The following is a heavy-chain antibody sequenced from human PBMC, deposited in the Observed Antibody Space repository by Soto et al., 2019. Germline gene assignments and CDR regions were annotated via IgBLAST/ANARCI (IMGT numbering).Heavy chain of an antibody. CDR2: FIPIFPTP. D-gene: IGHD1-1*01. CDR1: GGTFSTSA. J-gene: IGHJ6*02. V-gene: IGHV1-69*12. CDR3: ARDIDRVQLGGNYYYILDA. Sequence: QVQLEQSGAEVKKPGSSVKVSCKASGGTFSTSAISWVRQAPGQGLEWMGGFIPIFPTPDYAHKFQGRLTITADESTSTGCMELSGRKCGGRAVYYCARDIDRVQLGGNYYYILDAWGQGTTVTGSS.